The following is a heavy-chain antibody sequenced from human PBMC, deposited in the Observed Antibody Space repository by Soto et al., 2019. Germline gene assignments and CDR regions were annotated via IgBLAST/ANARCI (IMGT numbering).Heavy chain of an antibody. Sequence: PSETLSLTCAVSGGSISSSNWWSWVRQPPGKGLEWIGEIYHSGSTNYNPSLKSRVTISVDKSKNQFSLKLSSVTAADTAVYYCARAGYDSSGYRLACXGQGTLVTVSS. CDR2: IYHSGST. CDR1: GGSISSSNW. CDR3: ARAGYDSSGYRLAC. J-gene: IGHJ4*02. D-gene: IGHD3-22*01. V-gene: IGHV4-4*02.